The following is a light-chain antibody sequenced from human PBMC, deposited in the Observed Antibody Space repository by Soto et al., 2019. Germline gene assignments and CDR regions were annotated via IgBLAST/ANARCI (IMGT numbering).Light chain of an antibody. CDR2: DAS. J-gene: IGKJ5*01. V-gene: IGKV1-33*01. Sequence: IQMTQSPSSLFASVGDRVTITCPATQDINIYLNWYQQKPGKAPNLLIYDASNLEIGVPSRFSGSGSGTHFTLTISSLQTEDIGTYYCQQYDILPITFGQGTRLDIK. CDR3: QQYDILPIT. CDR1: QDINIY.